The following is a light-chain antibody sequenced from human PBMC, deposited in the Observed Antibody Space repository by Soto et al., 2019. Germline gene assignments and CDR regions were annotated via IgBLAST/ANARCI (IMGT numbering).Light chain of an antibody. Sequence: EIVLTQSPATLSVSPGGRATLSCRASQSISGALAWYQQKPGQAPRLLIYGASTRATSFPARFSGSGSGTDFTLTISSLQSEDFAVYYCQQYNNWPWTFGQGTKVDIK. CDR3: QQYNNWPWT. CDR1: QSISGA. CDR2: GAS. J-gene: IGKJ1*01. V-gene: IGKV3-15*01.